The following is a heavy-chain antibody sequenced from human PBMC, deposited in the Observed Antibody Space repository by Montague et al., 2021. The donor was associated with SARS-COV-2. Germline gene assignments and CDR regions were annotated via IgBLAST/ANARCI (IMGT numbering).Heavy chain of an antibody. V-gene: IGHV4-39*07. CDR2: IYYSGTT. CDR1: GGSITTTSYY. CDR3: ARDVRFSNYELWFDA. Sequence: SETLSLTCTVSGGSITTTSYYWGWIRQPPGKGLEWIGSIYYSGTTDYXPSLKSRVTISVDTSKNQFSLRLSSVSAADTAMYYCARDVRFSNYELWFDAWGQGTLLTVSS. D-gene: IGHD1-26*01. J-gene: IGHJ5*02.